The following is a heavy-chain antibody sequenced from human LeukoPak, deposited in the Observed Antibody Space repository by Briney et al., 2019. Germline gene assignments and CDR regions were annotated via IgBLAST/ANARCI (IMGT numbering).Heavy chain of an antibody. J-gene: IGHJ3*02. CDR2: ISYDGSNK. V-gene: IGHV3-30*04. Sequence: GGSLRLSCAASGFTFSNYAMHWVRQAPGEGLEWVAVISYDGSNKYYADSVKDRLTISRDNSKNTLYMQMNSLRAEDTAVYYCARAIMIVVVADAFDIWGQGTMVTVSS. D-gene: IGHD3-22*01. CDR3: ARAIMIVVVADAFDI. CDR1: GFTFSNYA.